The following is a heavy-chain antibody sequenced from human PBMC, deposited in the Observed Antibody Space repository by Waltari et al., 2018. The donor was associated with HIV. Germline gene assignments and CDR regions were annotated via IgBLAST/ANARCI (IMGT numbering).Heavy chain of an antibody. V-gene: IGHV3-30*01. CDR3: AREGIVAAPFDF. Sequence: QVKLVESGGGLVQPGGSLRRSSAASGFIFRNFAIHWFRQAPGKGLEWVAVISRDGSSKYYADSVQGRFTISRDNSKNSLHLHMNSLRPKDTAVYYCAREGIVAAPFDFWGLGTLVTVSS. J-gene: IGHJ4*02. CDR2: ISRDGSSK. CDR1: GFIFRNFA. D-gene: IGHD2-15*01.